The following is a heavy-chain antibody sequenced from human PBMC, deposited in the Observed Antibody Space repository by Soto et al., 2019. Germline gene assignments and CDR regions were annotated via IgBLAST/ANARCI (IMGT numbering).Heavy chain of an antibody. CDR3: AKIATDSWHYVIDS. V-gene: IGHV3-23*01. Sequence: GGSLRLCCAASGFTFSSYAMSWVRQAPGKGLEWVSAISGSGGSTYYADSVKGRFTISRDNSRSTLYLQMNSLRAEDTAVYYCAKIATDSWHYVIDSWGQGTQVTVSS. J-gene: IGHJ4*02. CDR1: GFTFSSYA. D-gene: IGHD1-7*01. CDR2: ISGSGGST.